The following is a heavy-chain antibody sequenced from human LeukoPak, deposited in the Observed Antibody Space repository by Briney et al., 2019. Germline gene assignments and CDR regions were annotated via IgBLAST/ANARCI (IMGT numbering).Heavy chain of an antibody. CDR1: GFIFSDYY. CDR2: IKGTGLTT. D-gene: IGHD3-16*01. CDR3: ARAGELRYMDV. V-gene: IGHV3-11*04. Sequence: GGSLRLSCVASGFIFSDYYMSWIRQAPGKGLEWVSTIKGTGLTTYYADSVKGRFTISRDNAKNSLFLQMSSLRADDTAIYYCARAGELRYMDVWGKGTAVTVSS. J-gene: IGHJ6*03.